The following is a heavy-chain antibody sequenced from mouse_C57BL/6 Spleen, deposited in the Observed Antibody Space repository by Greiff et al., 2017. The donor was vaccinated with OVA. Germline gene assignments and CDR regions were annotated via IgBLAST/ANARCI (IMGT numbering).Heavy chain of an antibody. CDR3: AREGNWAWFAY. CDR2: ISSGSSTI. V-gene: IGHV5-17*01. J-gene: IGHJ3*01. D-gene: IGHD4-1*01. Sequence: EVKLVESGGGLVKPGGSLKLSCAASGFTFSDYGMHWVRQAPEKGLEWVAYISSGSSTIYYADTVKGRFTISRDNAKNTLFLQMTSLRSEDTAMYYCAREGNWAWFAYWGQGTLVTVSA. CDR1: GFTFSDYG.